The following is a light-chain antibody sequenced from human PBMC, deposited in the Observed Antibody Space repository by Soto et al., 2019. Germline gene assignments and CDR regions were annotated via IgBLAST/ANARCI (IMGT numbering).Light chain of an antibody. CDR2: EDS. CDR1: SSDVGSYNL. J-gene: IGLJ2*01. V-gene: IGLV2-23*01. Sequence: QSALTQPASVSGSPGQSITISCTGTSSDVGSYNLVSWYQQHPGKAPKLMIFEDSKRPSGVSNRFSGSKSGNKDSLTISGLQSEDEADYYCCSYIGFVVFGGGTKVTVL. CDR3: CSYIGFVV.